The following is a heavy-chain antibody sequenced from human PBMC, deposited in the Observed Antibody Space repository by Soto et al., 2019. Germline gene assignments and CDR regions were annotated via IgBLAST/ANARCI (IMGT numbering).Heavy chain of an antibody. J-gene: IGHJ6*02. CDR3: AHSTTYCGGDCQIPTYYYYYGMDV. Sequence: QITLKESGPTLVKPTQTLTLTCTFSGFSLSTSGVGVGWIRQPPGKALEWLALIYWDDDKRYSPSLKSRLTITKDTSKNQVVLTMTNMDPVDTATYYCAHSTTYCGGDCQIPTYYYYYGMDVWGQGTTVTVSS. V-gene: IGHV2-5*02. CDR1: GFSLSTSGVG. CDR2: IYWDDDK. D-gene: IGHD2-21*02.